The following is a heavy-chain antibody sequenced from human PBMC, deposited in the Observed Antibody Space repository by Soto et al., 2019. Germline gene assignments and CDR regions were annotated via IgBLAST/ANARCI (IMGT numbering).Heavy chain of an antibody. CDR2: ISHTGST. J-gene: IGHJ1*01. CDR3: ARERASDRNRPFHP. D-gene: IGHD1-1*01. V-gene: IGHV4-30-4*01. CDR1: SGSSNSFDFF. Sequence: LSLTCAFSSGSSNSFDFFLSWILHPPGRALEWIASISHTGSTYYNPSLKSRVAIRVDTSWKQFSLKMLSVTAADTAVYYCARERASDRNRPFHPWGQGTLVTVSS.